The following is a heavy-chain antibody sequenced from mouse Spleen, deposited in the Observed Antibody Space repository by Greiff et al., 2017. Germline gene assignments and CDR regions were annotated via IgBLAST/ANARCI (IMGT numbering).Heavy chain of an antibody. CDR2: INPSSGYT. CDR1: GYTFTSYT. V-gene: IGHV1-4*01. CDR3: ARGYYGSSLDY. D-gene: IGHD1-1*01. J-gene: IGHJ2*01. Sequence: VKLMESGAELARPGASVKMSCKASGYTFTSYTMHWVKQRPGQGLEWIGYINPSSGYTKYNQKFKDKATLTADKSSSTAYMQLSSLTSEDSAVYYCARGYYGSSLDYWGQGTTLTVSS.